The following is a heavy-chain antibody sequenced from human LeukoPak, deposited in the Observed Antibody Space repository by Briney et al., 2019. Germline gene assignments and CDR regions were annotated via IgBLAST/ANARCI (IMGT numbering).Heavy chain of an antibody. CDR1: GFTFGDYA. CDR3: AKAPVLGAVGPFDY. V-gene: IGHV3-23*01. CDR2: ISGSGGST. D-gene: IGHD1-26*01. Sequence: GGSLRLSCAASGFTFGDYAMHWVRQAPGKGLEWVSAISGSGGSTYYADSVKGRFTISRDNSKNTLYLQMNSLRAEDTAVYYCAKAPVLGAVGPFDYWGQGTLVTVSS. J-gene: IGHJ4*02.